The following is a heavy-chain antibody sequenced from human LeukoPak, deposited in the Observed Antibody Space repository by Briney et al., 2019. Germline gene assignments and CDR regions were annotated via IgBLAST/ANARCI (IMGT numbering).Heavy chain of an antibody. J-gene: IGHJ4*02. CDR2: ISYDGSNK. CDR3: AREGFIVVVPAAPYYFDY. CDR1: GFTFSSYA. D-gene: IGHD2-2*01. V-gene: IGHV3-30-3*01. Sequence: GRSLRLSCAASGFTFSSYAMHWVRQAPGKGLEWVAVISYDGSNKYYADSVKGRFTISRDNSKNTLYLQMNSLGAEDTAVYYCAREGFIVVVPAAPYYFDYWGQGTLVTASS.